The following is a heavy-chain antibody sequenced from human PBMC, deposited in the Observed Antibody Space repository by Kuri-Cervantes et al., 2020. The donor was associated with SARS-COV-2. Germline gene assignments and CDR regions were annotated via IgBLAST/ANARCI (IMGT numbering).Heavy chain of an antibody. V-gene: IGHV4-4*07. D-gene: IGHD3-3*01. J-gene: IGHJ3*02. CDR3: ARVKGDDFWSGRQSDAFDI. CDR1: GGSISSYY. CDR2: IYTSGST. Sequence: GSLRLSCTVSGGSISSYYWSWIRQPPGKGLEWIGRIYTSGSTNYNPSLKSRVTMSVDTSKNQFSLKLSSVTAADTAVYYCARVKGDDFWSGRQSDAFDIWGQGTMVTVSS.